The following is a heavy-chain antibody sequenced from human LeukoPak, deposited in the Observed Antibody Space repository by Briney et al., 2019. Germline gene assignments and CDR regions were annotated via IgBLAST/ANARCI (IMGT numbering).Heavy chain of an antibody. J-gene: IGHJ4*02. D-gene: IGHD3-9*01. CDR1: GFTVSSSY. V-gene: IGHV3-11*04. Sequence: PGGSLRLSCAASGFTVSSSYMSWVRQAPGKGLEWVSYISSSGSTIYYADSVKGRFTISRDNAKNSLYLQMNSLRAEDTAVYYCARDNDILTGYLYYWGQGTLVTVSS. CDR2: ISSSGSTI. CDR3: ARDNDILTGYLYY.